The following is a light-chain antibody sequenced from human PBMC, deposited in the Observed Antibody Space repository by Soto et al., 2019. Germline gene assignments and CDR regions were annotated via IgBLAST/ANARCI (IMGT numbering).Light chain of an antibody. CDR1: QSVSNN. V-gene: IGKV3-15*01. CDR2: GAS. J-gene: IGKJ3*01. CDR3: QQYSRWPFT. Sequence: EIVLTQSPATLSVFPGVKATLSCGASQSVSNNLAWYHQKPGQAPRPLIYGASTRATGIPARFTGSGSGTEFTLTISSLQSEDSAIYYCQQYSRWPFTYGPGTKVAIE.